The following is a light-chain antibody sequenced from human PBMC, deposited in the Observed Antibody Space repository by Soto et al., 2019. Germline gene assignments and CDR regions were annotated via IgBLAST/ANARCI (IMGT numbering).Light chain of an antibody. J-gene: IGKJ3*01. CDR2: AAS. Sequence: EIVLTQSPGTLSLSPGESATLSCRASQTLSTNSLAWYQQRPGQTPRLLIYAASTRDTDIPDRFNGSGSGTDFALTISRLEHEDFALYYCQQYNDSPLAFGPGTKVDVK. CDR1: QTLSTNS. V-gene: IGKV3-20*01. CDR3: QQYNDSPLA.